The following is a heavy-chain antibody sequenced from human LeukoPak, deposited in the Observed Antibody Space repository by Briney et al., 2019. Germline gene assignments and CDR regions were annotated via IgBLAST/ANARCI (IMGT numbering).Heavy chain of an antibody. Sequence: QTGGSLRLSCAASGFTFSSYWMSWVRQAPGKGLEWVANIKQDGSEKYYVDSVKGRFTISRDNAKNSLYLQMNSLRAEDTAVYYCARSVSLWSSYYFDYWGQGTLVTVSS. J-gene: IGHJ4*02. D-gene: IGHD3-10*01. CDR2: IKQDGSEK. CDR1: GFTFSSYW. V-gene: IGHV3-7*03. CDR3: ARSVSLWSSYYFDY.